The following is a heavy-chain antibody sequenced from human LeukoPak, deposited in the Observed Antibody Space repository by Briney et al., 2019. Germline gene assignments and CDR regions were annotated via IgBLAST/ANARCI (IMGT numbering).Heavy chain of an antibody. CDR2: INHSGST. CDR3: ASQGAYYYYGMDV. Sequence: SETLSLTCAVYGGSFSGYYWSWIRQPPGKGLEWIGEINHSGSTNYNPSLKSRVTISVDTSKNQFSLKLSSVTAADTAVYYCASQGAYYYYGMDVWGQGTTVTVSS. D-gene: IGHD3-16*01. CDR1: GGSFSGYY. J-gene: IGHJ6*02. V-gene: IGHV4-34*01.